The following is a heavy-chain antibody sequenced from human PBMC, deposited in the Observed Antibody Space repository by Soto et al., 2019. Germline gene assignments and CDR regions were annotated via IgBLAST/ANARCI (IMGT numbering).Heavy chain of an antibody. Sequence: SETLSLTCAVSGGSISSGGYSWSWIRQPPGKGLEWIGYIYHSGSTYYNPSLKSRVTISVDKSKHQFSLKLSSVTAADTAVYYCQRHYCSGGRCYYYYYYYMDVCGKGITVTVSS. CDR1: GGSISSGGYS. V-gene: IGHV4-30-2*01. J-gene: IGHJ6*03. CDR3: QRHYCSGGRCYYYYYYYMDV. D-gene: IGHD2-15*01. CDR2: IYHSGST.